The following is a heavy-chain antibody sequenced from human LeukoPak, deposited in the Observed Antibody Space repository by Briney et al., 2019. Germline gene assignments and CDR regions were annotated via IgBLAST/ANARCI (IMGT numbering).Heavy chain of an antibody. CDR1: GFTFSSYA. Sequence: PGRSLRLSCAASGFTFSSYAMHWVRQAPGKGLEWVAVISYDGSNKYYADSVKGRFTISRDNSKNTLFLQMNSLRAEDTAVYYCAKVRYVGYYFDYWGQGALVTVSS. CDR3: AKVRYVGYYFDY. D-gene: IGHD3-9*01. CDR2: ISYDGSNK. V-gene: IGHV3-30-3*01. J-gene: IGHJ4*02.